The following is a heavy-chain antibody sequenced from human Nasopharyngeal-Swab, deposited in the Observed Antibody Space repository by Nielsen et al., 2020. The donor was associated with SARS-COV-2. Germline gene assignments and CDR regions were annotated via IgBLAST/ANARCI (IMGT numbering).Heavy chain of an antibody. CDR2: IIPIFGTA. V-gene: IGHV1-69*06. J-gene: IGHJ6*02. Sequence: WVRQAPGQGLEWMGGIIPIFGTANYTQKFQGRVTITADKSTSTAYMELSSLRSEDTAVYYCSWSGYQGAYYYYYGMDVWGQGTTVTVSS. CDR3: SWSGYQGAYYYYYGMDV. D-gene: IGHD3-3*01.